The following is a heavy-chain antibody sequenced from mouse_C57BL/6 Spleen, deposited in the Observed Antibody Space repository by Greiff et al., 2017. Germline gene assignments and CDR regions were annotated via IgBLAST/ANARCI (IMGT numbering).Heavy chain of an antibody. CDR1: GFTFSDYG. J-gene: IGHJ3*01. V-gene: IGHV5-17*01. CDR2: ISSGSSTI. CDR3: ARDDYDVKGPWFAY. D-gene: IGHD2-4*01. Sequence: EVQGVESGGGLVKPGGSLKLSCAASGFTFSDYGMHWVRQAPEKGLEWVAYISSGSSTIYYADTVKGRFTISRDNAKNTLFLQMTSLRSEDTAMYYCARDDYDVKGPWFAYWGQGTLVTVSA.